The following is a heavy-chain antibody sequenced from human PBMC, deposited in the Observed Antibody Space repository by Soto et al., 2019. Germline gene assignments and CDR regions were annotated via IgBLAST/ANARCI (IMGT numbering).Heavy chain of an antibody. CDR1: GGTFSSYT. CDR3: ARVGSGSLDY. V-gene: IGHV1-69*02. D-gene: IGHD1-26*01. CDR2: IIPILGIA. Sequence: QVQLVQSGAEVKKPGSSVKVSCKASGGTFSSYTISWVRQAPGQGLEWMGRIIPILGIANYAQKFRGRVTITADKSTSTAYMELSSLRSEDTAVYYCARVGSGSLDYWGQGTLVTVSS. J-gene: IGHJ4*02.